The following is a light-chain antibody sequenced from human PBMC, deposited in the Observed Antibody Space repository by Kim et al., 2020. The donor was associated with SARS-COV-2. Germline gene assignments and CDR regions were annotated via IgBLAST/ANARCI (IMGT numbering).Light chain of an antibody. V-gene: IGKV2-30*02. CDR3: MQGTHWPWT. Sequence: DVVMTQSPLSLPVTLGQPASISCRSSQSLVHSDGNTYLNWFQQRPAQSPRRLIYKVSNRDSGVPDRFSGSGSGTDFTLKISRVEAADVGIYYCMQGTHWPWTFGQGTKVDIK. CDR2: KVS. CDR1: QSLVHSDGNTY. J-gene: IGKJ1*01.